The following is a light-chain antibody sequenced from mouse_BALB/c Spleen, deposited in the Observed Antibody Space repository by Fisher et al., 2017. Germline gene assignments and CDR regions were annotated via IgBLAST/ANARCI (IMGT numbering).Light chain of an antibody. CDR1: SSVSY. J-gene: IGKJ2*01. CDR3: QQRSSNPPMGT. Sequence: IVMTQTTAIMSASPGEKVTMTCSASSSVSYMLWFQQKPGTSPKLWIYSTSNLASGVPARFSGSGSGTSYSLTISRMEAEDAATYYCQQRSSNPPMGTFGGGTKL. V-gene: IGKV4-57*01. CDR2: STS.